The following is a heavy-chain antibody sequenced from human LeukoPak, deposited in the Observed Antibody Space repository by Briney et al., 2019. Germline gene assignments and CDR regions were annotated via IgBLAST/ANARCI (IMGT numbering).Heavy chain of an antibody. CDR2: ISHSGST. CDR1: GGSFSGYY. J-gene: IGHJ3*02. Sequence: SETLSLTCAVYGGSFSGYYWSWIRQPPGKGLEWIGEISHSGSTNYNPSLKSRVTISVDTSKNQFSLKLSSVTAADTAVYYCARGANYYDSSGYYDAFDIWGQGTMVTVSS. D-gene: IGHD3-22*01. V-gene: IGHV4-34*01. CDR3: ARGANYYDSSGYYDAFDI.